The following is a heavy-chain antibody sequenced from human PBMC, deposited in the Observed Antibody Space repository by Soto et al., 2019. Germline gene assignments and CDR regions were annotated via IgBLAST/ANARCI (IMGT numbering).Heavy chain of an antibody. J-gene: IGHJ4*02. V-gene: IGHV4-59*08. CDR2: VSYSGST. CDR3: ATRGGSETLLPYYFDY. Sequence: QVQLQESGPGLVKPSETLSLTCTVSGGSINSYYWSWIRQPPGKGLEWIGYVSYSGSTNYNPSLKSRVTMSLDTSEIQFSLQLSSVTAADTAVYYCATRGGSETLLPYYFDYWGQGTLVTVSS. CDR1: GGSINSYY. D-gene: IGHD3-16*01.